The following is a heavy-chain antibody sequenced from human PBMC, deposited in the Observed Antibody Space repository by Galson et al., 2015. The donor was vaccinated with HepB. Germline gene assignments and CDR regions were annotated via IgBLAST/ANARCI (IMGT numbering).Heavy chain of an antibody. CDR3: ARGRRDIVVVPAAIIWFDP. V-gene: IGHV1-8*01. Sequence: SVKVSCKASGYTFTSYDINWVRQATGQGLEWMGWMNPNSGNTGYAQKFQGRVTMTRNTSISTAYMELSSLRSEDTAVYYCARGRRDIVVVPAAIIWFDPWGQGTLVTVSS. J-gene: IGHJ5*02. D-gene: IGHD2-2*01. CDR2: MNPNSGNT. CDR1: GYTFTSYD.